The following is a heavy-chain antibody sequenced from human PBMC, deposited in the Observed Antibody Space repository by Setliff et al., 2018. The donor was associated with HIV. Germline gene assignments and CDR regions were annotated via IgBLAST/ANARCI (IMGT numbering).Heavy chain of an antibody. V-gene: IGHV4-34*01. D-gene: IGHD6-19*01. CDR3: ARGPLGSSIGWYVGY. CDR1: GGSFSGFY. Sequence: PSETLSLTCAVYGGSFSGFYWNWIRQPPGKGLEWIGEINHSGSTNYNPSLKSRVTISVDTSKNQFSLRLSSVIAADTAVYYCARGPLGSSIGWYVGYWGQGTLVTAPQ. J-gene: IGHJ4*02. CDR2: INHSGST.